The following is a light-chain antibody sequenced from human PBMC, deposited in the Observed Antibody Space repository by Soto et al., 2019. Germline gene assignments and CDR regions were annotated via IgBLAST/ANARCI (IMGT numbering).Light chain of an antibody. V-gene: IGKV1-12*01. Sequence: DIQMTQYPSYVSASMGDRVTITCRASQGIKNWLAWYQQKPGKAPNLLIYTGSSLQSGVPSRFSGSGSGTDFTLTINSLQPEDFATYYCQQAASFPITFGQGTRLEI. CDR1: QGIKNW. CDR2: TGS. CDR3: QQAASFPIT. J-gene: IGKJ5*01.